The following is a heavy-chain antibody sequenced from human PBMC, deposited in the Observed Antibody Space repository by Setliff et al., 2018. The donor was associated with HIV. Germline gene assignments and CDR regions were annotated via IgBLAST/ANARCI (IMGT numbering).Heavy chain of an antibody. Sequence: SETLSLTCPVSGGSISSGSYYWSWIRQPAGKGLEWIGHIYTSGRTNYNPSLKSRVTISVDTSKNQFSLKLSSVTAADTAVYYCARDEQLVRGSHYYYYMDVWGKGTTVTVSS. CDR2: IYTSGRT. CDR3: ARDEQLVRGSHYYYYMDV. J-gene: IGHJ6*03. CDR1: GGSISSGSYY. D-gene: IGHD6-6*01. V-gene: IGHV4-61*09.